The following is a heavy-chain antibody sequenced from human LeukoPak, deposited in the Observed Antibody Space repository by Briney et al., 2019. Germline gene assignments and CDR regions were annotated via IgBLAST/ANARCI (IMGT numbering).Heavy chain of an antibody. CDR1: GFSLSTYG. J-gene: IGHJ4*02. V-gene: IGHV3-23*01. CDR2: ITGTGGST. Sequence: GASLRLSCAASGFSLSTYGVSWVRQPPGEGLKWVSGITGTGGSTYYADSVKGRFTVSRDTSKNTLYLQMNSLRAEDTAIYYCAKDHGTAVAGFYYWGQGTLVTVSS. CDR3: AKDHGTAVAGFYY. D-gene: IGHD6-19*01.